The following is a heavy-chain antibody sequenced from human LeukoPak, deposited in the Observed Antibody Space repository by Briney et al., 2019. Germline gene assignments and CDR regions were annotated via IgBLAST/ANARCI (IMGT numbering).Heavy chain of an antibody. D-gene: IGHD3-9*01. V-gene: IGHV3-66*01. CDR2: IQGAGNT. CDR3: ARGRSDDILTGYYWVQVYYFDY. CDR1: GFTVSNNY. Sequence: GGSLRLSRAASGFTVSNNYMSWVRQAPGKGLEWVSVIQGAGNTYYADSVKGRFTISRDSSQNTLYLQMNSLRAEDTAVYYCARGRSDDILTGYYWVQVYYFDYWGQGTLVTVSS. J-gene: IGHJ4*02.